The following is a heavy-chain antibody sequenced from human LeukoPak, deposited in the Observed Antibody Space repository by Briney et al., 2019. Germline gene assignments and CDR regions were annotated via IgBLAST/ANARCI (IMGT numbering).Heavy chain of an antibody. Sequence: GGSLRLSCAASGFTFIGHAMHWVRQAPGKGLEWVAVISYDGSNKYYADSVKGRFTISRDNSKNTLYLQMNSLRAEDTAVYYCAKGVGYYYDSSGYRNWFDPWGQGTLVTVSS. CDR3: AKGVGYYYDSSGYRNWFDP. J-gene: IGHJ5*02. CDR2: ISYDGSNK. D-gene: IGHD3-22*01. CDR1: GFTFIGHA. V-gene: IGHV3-30*04.